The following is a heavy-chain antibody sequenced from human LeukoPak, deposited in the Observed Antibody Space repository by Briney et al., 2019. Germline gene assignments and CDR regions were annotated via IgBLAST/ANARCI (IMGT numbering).Heavy chain of an antibody. J-gene: IGHJ6*02. Sequence: SVKVSCKASGGTFSSYAISWVRQAPGQGLEWMGGIIPSFGTANYAQKFQGRVTITADESTSTAYMELSSLRSEDTAVYYCASSGQGYYDSSGYRDYYYYGMDVWGQGTTVTVSS. CDR3: ASSGQGYYDSSGYRDYYYYGMDV. V-gene: IGHV1-69*13. CDR1: GGTFSSYA. D-gene: IGHD3-22*01. CDR2: IIPSFGTA.